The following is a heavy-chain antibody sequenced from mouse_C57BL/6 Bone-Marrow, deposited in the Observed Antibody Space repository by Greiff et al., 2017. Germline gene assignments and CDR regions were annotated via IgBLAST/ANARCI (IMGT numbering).Heavy chain of an antibody. D-gene: IGHD2-4*01. CDR2: INPNYGTT. V-gene: IGHV1-39*01. Sequence: VQLKESGPELVKPGASVKISCKASGYSFTDYNMNWVKQSNGKSLEWIGVINPNYGTTSYNQKFKGKATLTVDQSSSTAYMQLNSLTSEDSAVYDCARGYDYDYAMDYWGQGTSVTGSS. CDR3: ARGYDYDYAMDY. CDR1: GYSFTDYN. J-gene: IGHJ4*01.